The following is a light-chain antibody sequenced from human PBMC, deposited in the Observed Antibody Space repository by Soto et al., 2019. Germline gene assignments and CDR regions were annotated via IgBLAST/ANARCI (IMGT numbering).Light chain of an antibody. CDR3: QQYSNWPPIP. CDR2: DTS. Sequence: VMTQSPGTLSVSLGERATLSCRASQSVSIHLAWYQQKPGQAPRLLIYDTSTRATGIPARFSGSGSGTEFTLTISSLQSEDFAVYYWQQYSNWPPIPFGQGTRL. CDR1: QSVSIH. J-gene: IGKJ5*01. V-gene: IGKV3-15*01.